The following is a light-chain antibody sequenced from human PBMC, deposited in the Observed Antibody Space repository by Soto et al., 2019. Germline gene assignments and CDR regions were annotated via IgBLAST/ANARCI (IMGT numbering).Light chain of an antibody. CDR1: SSDVGGYNY. Sequence: QSVLTQPASLSGAPGQSITIPCTGNSSDVGGYNYVSWYQQHPGKAPKLMIYDVSNRPSGVSNRFSGSKSGNTASLTTSGLQAEDEADYYCSSYTSSSTRVFGTGTKVTVL. J-gene: IGLJ1*01. CDR3: SSYTSSSTRV. CDR2: DVS. V-gene: IGLV2-14*01.